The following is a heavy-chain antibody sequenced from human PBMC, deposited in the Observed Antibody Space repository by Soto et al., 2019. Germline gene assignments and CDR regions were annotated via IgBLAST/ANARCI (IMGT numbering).Heavy chain of an antibody. Sequence: PGGSLRLSCAASGFTFRSYAMHWVRQAPGKGLEWVAVISYDGSNKYYADSVKGRFTISRDNSKNTLYLQMNSLRAEDTAVYYCARVSESFWSGYYSIFDYWGQGTLVTVSS. CDR3: ARVSESFWSGYYSIFDY. J-gene: IGHJ4*02. D-gene: IGHD3-3*01. CDR1: GFTFRSYA. V-gene: IGHV3-30-3*01. CDR2: ISYDGSNK.